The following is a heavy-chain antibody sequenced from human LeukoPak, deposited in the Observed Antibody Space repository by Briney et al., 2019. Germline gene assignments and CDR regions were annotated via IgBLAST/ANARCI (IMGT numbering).Heavy chain of an antibody. D-gene: IGHD3-22*01. V-gene: IGHV1-46*01. CDR1: GYTFTSYS. CDR2: INPSGGST. CDR3: ARFHYDSSGYVGGYFDY. J-gene: IGHJ4*02. Sequence: GASVKVSCKASGYTFTSYSMHWVRQAPGQGLEWMGIINPSGGSTSYAQKFQGRVTMTRDTSTSTVYMELSSLRSEDTAVYYCARFHYDSSGYVGGYFDYWGQGTLVTVSS.